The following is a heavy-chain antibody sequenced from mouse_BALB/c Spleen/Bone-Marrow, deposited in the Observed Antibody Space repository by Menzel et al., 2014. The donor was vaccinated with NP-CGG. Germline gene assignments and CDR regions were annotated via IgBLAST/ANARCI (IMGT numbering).Heavy chain of an antibody. V-gene: IGHV7-3*02. J-gene: IGHJ1*01. CDR1: GFTFTDYY. Sequence: EVQLVESGGGSVLPGGSLRLSCATSGFTFTDYYMSWVRQPPGKALEWLGFIRNKANGYTTEYSASVKGRFTISRDNSQRILYLQMNTLRAEDSATYYCARDENVGIYWYFDVWGAGTTVIVSS. CDR3: ARDENVGIYWYFDV. CDR2: IRNKANGYTT.